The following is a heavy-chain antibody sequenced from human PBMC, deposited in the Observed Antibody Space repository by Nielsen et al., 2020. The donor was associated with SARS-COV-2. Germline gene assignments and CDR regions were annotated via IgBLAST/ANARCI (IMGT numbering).Heavy chain of an antibody. CDR2: INPNSGGT. V-gene: IGHV1-2*02. J-gene: IGHJ4*02. D-gene: IGHD2-15*01. CDR3: AIDRDCSGGSCPGY. CDR1: GYTFTGYY. Sequence: ASVKVSCKASGYTFTGYYMHWVRQAPGQGLEWMGWINPNSGGTNYAQKFQGRVTMTRDTSISTAYMELSRLRSDDTAVYYCAIDRDCSGGSCPGYWGQGTLVTVSS.